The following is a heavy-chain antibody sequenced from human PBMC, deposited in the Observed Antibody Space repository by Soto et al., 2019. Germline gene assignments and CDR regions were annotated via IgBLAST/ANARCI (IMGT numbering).Heavy chain of an antibody. CDR2: ISYEGSKT. J-gene: IGHJ6*02. CDR3: AKDHWAAYSGYAIRNDLDV. Sequence: QVQLVESGGGVVQPGRSLRLSCAASGFTFSDYGIHWVRQAPGKGLEWVAVISYEGSKTYYADSVKGRFTISRDNSKNTLYLQMASLRPEDTAVYYCAKDHWAAYSGYAIRNDLDVWGQRTTVTVSS. CDR1: GFTFSDYG. D-gene: IGHD5-12*01. V-gene: IGHV3-30*18.